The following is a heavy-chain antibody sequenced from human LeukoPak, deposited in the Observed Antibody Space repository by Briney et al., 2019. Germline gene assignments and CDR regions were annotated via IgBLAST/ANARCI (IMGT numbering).Heavy chain of an antibody. J-gene: IGHJ2*01. CDR2: ISSNTSYR. CDR1: GFTFSSYN. CDR3: ARGGDAGRYWYFDL. Sequence: GGSLRLSCAASGFTFSSYNMNWARQAPGKGLEWVSSISSNTSYRYYADSVKGRFTISRDNAKNSLYLQMNSLRAEGTAVYYCARGGDAGRYWYFDLWGRGTLVTVSS. D-gene: IGHD7-27*01. V-gene: IGHV3-21*01.